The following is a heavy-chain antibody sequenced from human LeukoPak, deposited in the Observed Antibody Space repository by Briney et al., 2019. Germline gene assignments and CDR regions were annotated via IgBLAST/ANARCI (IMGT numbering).Heavy chain of an antibody. CDR3: ARIWLRAFDI. CDR1: GYIYNNYW. V-gene: IGHV5-51*01. J-gene: IGHJ3*02. CDR2: VYLYDSDI. Sequence: GEDLKISCQCSGYIYNNYWIALVRQVPGKGLEWMGMVYLYDSDIQYSPSFQDQVTISADKSISTAYLQWSILKASDTAMYYCARIWLRAFDIWGQGTMVSVSS. D-gene: IGHD3-16*01.